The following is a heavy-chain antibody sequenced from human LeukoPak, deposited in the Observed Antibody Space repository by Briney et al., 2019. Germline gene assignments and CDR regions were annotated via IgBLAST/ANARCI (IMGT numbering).Heavy chain of an antibody. CDR3: AKDLVRGVKADTPDY. D-gene: IGHD3-10*01. J-gene: IGHJ4*02. CDR2: ISSSSSYI. Sequence: GGSLRLSCAASGFTFSSYSMNWVRQAPGKGLEWVSSISSSSSYIYYADSVKGRFTISRDNAKNSLYLQMNSLRAEDTAVYYCAKDLVRGVKADTPDYWGQGTLVTVSP. V-gene: IGHV3-21*01. CDR1: GFTFSSYS.